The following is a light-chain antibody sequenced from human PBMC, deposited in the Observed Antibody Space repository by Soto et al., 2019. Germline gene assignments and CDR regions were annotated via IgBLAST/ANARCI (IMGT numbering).Light chain of an antibody. CDR2: GAS. CDR1: QSVSSN. J-gene: IGKJ1*01. V-gene: IGKV3-15*01. CDR3: QQYNKWLWT. Sequence: EIVLTQAPATLSVSPGERATLSCRASQSVSSNLAWYQQKPGQTPRLLIYGASTRATGTPARFSGSGSGTEFILTISSRQSEDFATYYCQQYNKWLWTFGQGTKVEI.